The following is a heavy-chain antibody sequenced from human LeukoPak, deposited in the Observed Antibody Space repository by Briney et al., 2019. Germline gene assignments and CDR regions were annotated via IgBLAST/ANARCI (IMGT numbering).Heavy chain of an antibody. J-gene: IGHJ4*02. D-gene: IGHD6-19*01. CDR1: GGSISSYY. CDR2: VYSSGST. Sequence: TSGTLSLTCTVSGGSISSYYWSWIRQPAGKGLEWIGRVYSSGSTNYNPSLKSRVTMSVDTSKNQFSLKVTSVTAADTAVYYCARAWQWLPLDSWGQGTPVTVSS. V-gene: IGHV4-4*07. CDR3: ARAWQWLPLDS.